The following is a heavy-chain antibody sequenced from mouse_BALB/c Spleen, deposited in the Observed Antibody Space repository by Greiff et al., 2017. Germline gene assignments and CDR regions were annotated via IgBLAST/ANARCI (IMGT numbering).Heavy chain of an antibody. J-gene: IGHJ1*01. D-gene: IGHD4-1*01. CDR3: TRDLGGYFDV. Sequence: EVQGVESGGGLVKPGGSLKLSCAASGFTFSSYTMSWVRQTPEKRLEWVATISSGGSYTYYPDSVKGRFTISRDNAKNTLYLQMSSLKSEDTAMYYCTRDLGGYFDVWGAGTTVTVSS. CDR1: GFTFSSYT. CDR2: ISSGGSYT. V-gene: IGHV5-6-4*01.